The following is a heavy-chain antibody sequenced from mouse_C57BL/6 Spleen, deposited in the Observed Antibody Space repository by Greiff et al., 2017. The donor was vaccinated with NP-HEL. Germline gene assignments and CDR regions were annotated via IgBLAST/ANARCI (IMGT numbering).Heavy chain of an antibody. V-gene: IGHV5-16*01. CDR1: GFTFSDYY. Sequence: EVQVVESEGGLVQPGSSMKLSCTASGFTFSDYYMAWVRQVPEKGLEWVANINYDGSSTYYLDSLKSRFIISRDNAKNILYLQMSSLKSEDTATYYCARASPNYYGSSYDYWGQGTTLTVSS. CDR3: ARASPNYYGSSYDY. D-gene: IGHD1-1*01. CDR2: INYDGSST. J-gene: IGHJ2*01.